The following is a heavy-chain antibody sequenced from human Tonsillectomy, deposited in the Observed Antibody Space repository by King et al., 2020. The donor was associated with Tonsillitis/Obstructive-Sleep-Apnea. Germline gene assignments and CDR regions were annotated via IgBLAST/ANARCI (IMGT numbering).Heavy chain of an antibody. CDR2: SYQRGRT. V-gene: IGHV4-4*02. CDR1: GGSISSSNW. CDR3: ARGLYGDYENAFDI. D-gene: IGHD4-17*01. Sequence: VQLQESGPGLVKPSGTLSLTCAVSGGSISSSNWWGWFRQPPRKGLEGIGGSYQRGRTNYNPSLKSRVTISVDKSKNQFSLKLCCVTAADTAVYYCARGLYGDYENAFDIWGQGTMVTVSS. J-gene: IGHJ3*02.